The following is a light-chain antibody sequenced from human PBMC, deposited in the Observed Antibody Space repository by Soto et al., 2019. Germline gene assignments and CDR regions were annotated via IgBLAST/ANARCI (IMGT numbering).Light chain of an antibody. Sequence: DIQMTQSPSTLSAFVGDGVTITCRASQGISSYLAWYQQKPGKAPKLLIYKASSLESGVPSRFSGSGSGTEFTLTISSLQPDDFATYYCQQYNSYPWTFGQGTKVDIK. CDR1: QGISSY. CDR3: QQYNSYPWT. V-gene: IGKV1-5*03. J-gene: IGKJ1*01. CDR2: KAS.